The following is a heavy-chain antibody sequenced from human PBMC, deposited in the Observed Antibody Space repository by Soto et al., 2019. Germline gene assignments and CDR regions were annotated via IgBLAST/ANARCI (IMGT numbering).Heavy chain of an antibody. Sequence: EVQLVESGGGLVQTGGSLRLSCAASGFTVSSNYMSWVRQAPGKGLEWVSVIYSGGTTYYADSVKGRFTISRDNSKNTLYLQMNSLRAEDTAVYYCARNGDSSDYRGWFDAWGQGTLVTVSS. V-gene: IGHV3-66*01. CDR3: ARNGDSSDYRGWFDA. CDR2: IYSGGTT. CDR1: GFTVSSNY. D-gene: IGHD3-22*01. J-gene: IGHJ5*02.